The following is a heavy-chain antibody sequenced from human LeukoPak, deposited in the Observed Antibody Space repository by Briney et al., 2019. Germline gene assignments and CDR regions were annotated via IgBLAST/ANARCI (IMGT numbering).Heavy chain of an antibody. CDR1: GFPFTRYS. CDR3: VRVKGTYFDF. CDR2: ISASGSNI. D-gene: IGHD1-1*01. V-gene: IGHV3-48*01. J-gene: IGHJ4*02. Sequence: GGSLRLSCAVSGFPFTRYSINWVRQAPGKGLEWVSYISASGSNIYYLDAVKCRFTVSRDNAMSSLFLHMDRPRAEDTAIYYCVRVKGTYFDFWGQGTLVTVSS.